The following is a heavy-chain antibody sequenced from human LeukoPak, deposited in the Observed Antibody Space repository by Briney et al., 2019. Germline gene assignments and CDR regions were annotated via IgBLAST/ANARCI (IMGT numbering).Heavy chain of an antibody. D-gene: IGHD3-3*01. CDR3: ARPEFWSGYSNWFDP. CDR2: IYYSGST. CDR1: GGSISSSSYY. V-gene: IGHV4-39*01. J-gene: IGHJ5*02. Sequence: PSETLSLTCTVSGGSISSSSYYWGWIRQPPGKGLEWIGSIYYSGSTYYNPSLKSRVTISVDTSKNQFSLKLSSVTASDTAVYYCARPEFWSGYSNWFDPWGQGTLVTVSS.